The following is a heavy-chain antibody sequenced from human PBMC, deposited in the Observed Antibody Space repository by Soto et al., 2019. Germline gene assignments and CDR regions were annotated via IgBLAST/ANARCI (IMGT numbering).Heavy chain of an antibody. V-gene: IGHV3-30*18. Sequence: GGSLRLSCAASGFTFSSYGMHWVRQAPGKGLEWVAVISYDGSNKYYADSVKGRFTISRDNSKNTLYLQMNSLRAEDTAVYYCAKDEVVRWINWNPQSYFDYWGQGTLVTVSS. CDR2: ISYDGSNK. D-gene: IGHD1-1*01. CDR3: AKDEVVRWINWNPQSYFDY. J-gene: IGHJ4*02. CDR1: GFTFSSYG.